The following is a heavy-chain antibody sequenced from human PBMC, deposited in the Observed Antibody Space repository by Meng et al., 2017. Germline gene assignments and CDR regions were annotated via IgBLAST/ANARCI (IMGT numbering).Heavy chain of an antibody. CDR2: IYYSGST. J-gene: IGHJ5*02. D-gene: IGHD6-19*01. V-gene: IGHV4-59*01. Sequence: SETLSLTCTVSGGSISSYYWSWIRQPPGKGLEWIGYIYYSGSTNYNPSLKSRVTISVDTSKNQFSLKLSSVTAADTAVYYCARATDSSGRYVHWFDPWGQGTLVTVSS. CDR3: ARATDSSGRYVHWFDP. CDR1: GGSISSYY.